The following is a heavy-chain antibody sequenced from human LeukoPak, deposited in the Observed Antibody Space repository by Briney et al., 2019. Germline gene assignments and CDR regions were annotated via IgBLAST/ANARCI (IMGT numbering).Heavy chain of an antibody. V-gene: IGHV3-23*01. Sequence: QAGGSLKLSCAASGFTFSSYAMSCVRQAPGKGLEWVSAISGSGGSTYYADSVKGRFTISRDNSKNTLYLQMNSLRAEDTDVYYCAKGGRDDYVWGSYRPHAGYYFDYWGQGTLVTVSS. J-gene: IGHJ4*02. CDR1: GFTFSSYA. CDR3: AKGGRDDYVWGSYRPHAGYYFDY. D-gene: IGHD3-16*02. CDR2: ISGSGGST.